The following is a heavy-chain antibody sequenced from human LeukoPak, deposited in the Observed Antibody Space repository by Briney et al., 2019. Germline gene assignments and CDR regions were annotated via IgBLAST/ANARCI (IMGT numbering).Heavy chain of an antibody. CDR1: GGSFSGYY. D-gene: IGHD2-2*01. CDR3: ARWRCSSTSCYENGAFDI. Sequence: SETLSLTCAVYGGSFSGYYWSWIRQPPGKGLEWIGEINHSGSTNYNPSLKSRVTISVDTSKNQFSLKLSSVTAADTAVYYCARWRCSSTSCYENGAFDIWGQGTMVTVSS. CDR2: INHSGST. J-gene: IGHJ3*02. V-gene: IGHV4-34*01.